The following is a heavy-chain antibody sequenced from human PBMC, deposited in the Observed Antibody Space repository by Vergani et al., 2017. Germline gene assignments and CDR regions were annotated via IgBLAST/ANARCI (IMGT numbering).Heavy chain of an antibody. CDR1: GFSLSTSGVG. V-gene: IGHV2-5*02. Sequence: QITLKESGPTLVKPTQTLTLTCTFSGFSLSTSGVGVGWIRPPPGKALEWLALIYWDDDKRYSPSLKSRLTITKDTSKNQVVLTMTNMDPVDTATYYCAHSGNNYYDSSGYPRNWFDPWGQGTLVTVSS. CDR3: AHSGNNYYDSSGYPRNWFDP. J-gene: IGHJ5*02. CDR2: IYWDDDK. D-gene: IGHD3-22*01.